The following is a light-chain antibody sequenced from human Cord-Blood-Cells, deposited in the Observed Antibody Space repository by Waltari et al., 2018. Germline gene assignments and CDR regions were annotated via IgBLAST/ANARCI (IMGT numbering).Light chain of an antibody. V-gene: IGKV3-15*01. CDR1: QSVSSN. J-gene: IGKJ2*01. CDR2: GAS. CDR3: QQYNNWPYT. Sequence: EIVMTQSPATLSVSTGHPPTTSCRGRQSVSSNLAWYQRKPGQAPRLLIYGASTRATGIPARFSGSGSGTEFSLTISSLQSEDFAVYYCQQYNNWPYTFGQGTKLEIK.